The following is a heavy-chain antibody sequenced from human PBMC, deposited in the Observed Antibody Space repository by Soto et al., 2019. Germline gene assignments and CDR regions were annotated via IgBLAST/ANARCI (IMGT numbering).Heavy chain of an antibody. V-gene: IGHV1-8*01. CDR3: ARGGFLDPQMDV. CDR1: GYSFTSYD. Sequence: QVQLLQSGAEVKKPGASLKVSCKASGYSFTSYDMNWVRQVPGQGPEWMGWMNPNSANTGYAQKFQGRITMSRDMSTRTAYMELSSLTSEDTAVYYCARGGFLDPQMDVWGRGTTITVSS. CDR2: MNPNSANT. J-gene: IGHJ6*04.